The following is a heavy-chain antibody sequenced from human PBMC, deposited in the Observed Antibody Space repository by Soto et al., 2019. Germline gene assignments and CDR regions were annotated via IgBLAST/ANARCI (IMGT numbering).Heavy chain of an antibody. D-gene: IGHD3-3*01. Sequence: GGSLRLSCAASGFTVSRNYMSWVRQAPGKGLEWVSVIYSGGTTYYADSLKGRFTISRHNSEKTLFLQMNSLRAEDTAVYYCATVYGFWSGSANGYYYYMDVWGKGTTVTVSS. J-gene: IGHJ6*03. CDR2: IYSGGTT. V-gene: IGHV3-53*04. CDR1: GFTVSRNY. CDR3: ATVYGFWSGSANGYYYYMDV.